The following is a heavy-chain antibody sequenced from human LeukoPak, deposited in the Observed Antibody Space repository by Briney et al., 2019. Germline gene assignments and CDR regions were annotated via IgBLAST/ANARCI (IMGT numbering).Heavy chain of an antibody. D-gene: IGHD3-10*01. CDR1: GFTFSSYA. V-gene: IGHV3-23*01. J-gene: IGHJ6*02. Sequence: GGSLRLSCAASGFTFSSYAMSWVRQAPGKGLEWVSAISGSGGSTYYADSVKGRFTISRDNSKNTLYLQMNSLRAEDTAVYYCARGVITMVRGVIPWNGMDVWGQGTTVTVSS. CDR2: ISGSGGST. CDR3: ARGVITMVRGVIPWNGMDV.